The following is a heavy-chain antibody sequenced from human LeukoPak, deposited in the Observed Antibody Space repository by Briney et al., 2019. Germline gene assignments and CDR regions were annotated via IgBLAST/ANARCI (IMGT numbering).Heavy chain of an antibody. CDR1: GFTVSSYA. D-gene: IGHD4-17*01. CDR2: IGYSAGDT. Sequence: GGSLRLSCAASGFTVSSYAMTWVRQAPGKGLEWVSAIGYSAGDTYYADSVKGRFTISRDNSMNTLYLQMSSLRADDTALYYCAKDDDGHHHGVDHWGQGTLVAVSS. J-gene: IGHJ4*02. V-gene: IGHV3-23*01. CDR3: AKDDDGHHHGVDH.